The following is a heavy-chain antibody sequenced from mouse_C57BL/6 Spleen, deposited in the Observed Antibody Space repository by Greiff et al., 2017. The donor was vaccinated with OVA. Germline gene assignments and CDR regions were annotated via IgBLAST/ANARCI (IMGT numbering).Heavy chain of an antibody. CDR3: AYYYGSSSDY. V-gene: IGHV1-64*01. Sequence: QVQLQQPGAELVKPGASVKLTCKASGYTFTSYWMHWVKQRPGQGLEWIGMIHPNSGSTNYNEKFKSKATLTVDKSSSTAYMQLSSLTSEDSAVYYCAYYYGSSSDYWGQGTTLTVSS. J-gene: IGHJ2*01. CDR1: GYTFTSYW. D-gene: IGHD1-1*01. CDR2: IHPNSGST.